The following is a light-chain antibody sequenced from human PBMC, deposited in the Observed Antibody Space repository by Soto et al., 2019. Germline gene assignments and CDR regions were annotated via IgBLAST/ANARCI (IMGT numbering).Light chain of an antibody. CDR2: GAS. J-gene: IGKJ1*01. Sequence: DIVMTQSPSTLSVSPGERATLSCRASQSVSSKLAWYQQKPGQAPRLLIYGASTRATGIPARFSGSGSGTEFTLTISSLQSEDFAVYYCQHYNNWPPWTFGQGTKVDI. CDR3: QHYNNWPPWT. CDR1: QSVSSK. V-gene: IGKV3-15*01.